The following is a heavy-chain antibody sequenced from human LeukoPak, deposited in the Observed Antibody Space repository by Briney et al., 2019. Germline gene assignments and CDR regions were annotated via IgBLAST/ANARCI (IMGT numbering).Heavy chain of an antibody. V-gene: IGHV4-4*09. D-gene: IGHD2/OR15-2a*01. Sequence: SETLSLTCTVSGGSLRTYYWSWIRQPPGKGLEWIGYIYTSGSTNYNPSLKRRVTMSLDTSENQFSLKLSSVTAADTAVYYCARGDFYRYYFDYWGQGTLVTVSS. CDR3: ARGDFYRYYFDY. CDR2: IYTSGST. CDR1: GGSLRTYY. J-gene: IGHJ4*02.